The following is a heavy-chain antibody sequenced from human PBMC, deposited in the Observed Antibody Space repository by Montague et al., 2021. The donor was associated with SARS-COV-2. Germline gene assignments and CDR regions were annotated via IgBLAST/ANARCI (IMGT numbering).Heavy chain of an antibody. CDR1: GGSMTSGSYY. CDR2: VYYSGGT. CDR3: ARHCRFGPPFESFDY. V-gene: IGHV4-39*01. Sequence: SETLSLTCTVSGGSMTSGSYYWGWVRQSPGKGLEWIGSVYYSGGTYYNPSLRSRVTISADTSNNQFSLWLTSVTAADTAVYYCARHCRFGPPFESFDYWGQGIMVTVSS. J-gene: IGHJ4*02. D-gene: IGHD3-9*01.